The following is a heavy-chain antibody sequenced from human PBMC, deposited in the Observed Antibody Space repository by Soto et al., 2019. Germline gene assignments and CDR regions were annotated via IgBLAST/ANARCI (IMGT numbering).Heavy chain of an antibody. CDR3: ARALRGDDYGDYGTAFDI. Sequence: SETLSLTCTVSGGSISSGGYYWSWIRQHPGKGLEWIGYIYYSGSTYYNPSLKSRVTISVDTSKNQFSLKLSSVTAADTAVYYCARALRGDDYGDYGTAFDIWGQGTMVTVSS. D-gene: IGHD4-17*01. V-gene: IGHV4-31*03. J-gene: IGHJ3*02. CDR2: IYYSGST. CDR1: GGSISSGGYY.